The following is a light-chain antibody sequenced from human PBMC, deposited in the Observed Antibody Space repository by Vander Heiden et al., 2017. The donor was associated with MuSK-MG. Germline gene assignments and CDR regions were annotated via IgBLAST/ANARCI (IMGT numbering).Light chain of an antibody. CDR3: QVWDSSSDHLYV. CDR1: NIGSKD. J-gene: IGLJ1*01. CDR2: YDR. Sequence: SYVLTQPPSVSEAPGQTARITCGGDNIGSKDVHWYQQKPGQAPVLVIYYDRDRPSGTPARFSGSNSGNTATLTISRVEAGDEADYYCQVWDSSSDHLYVFGTGTKVTVL. V-gene: IGLV3-21*04.